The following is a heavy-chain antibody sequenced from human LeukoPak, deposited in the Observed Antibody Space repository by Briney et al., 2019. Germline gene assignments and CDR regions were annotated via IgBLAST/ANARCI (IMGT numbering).Heavy chain of an antibody. V-gene: IGHV3-30*02. J-gene: IGHJ6*03. D-gene: IGHD6-13*01. CDR3: AKDPWVAAAGTDYYYYMDV. CDR2: IRDDGGNK. Sequence: GGSLRLPCVASGFPFTTYGIHWVRQAPGKGLEWVAFIRDDGGNKYYADSVKGRFTISRDNSKNMLYLQMNSLRAEDTAVYYCAKDPWVAAAGTDYYYYMDVWGKGSTVTVSS. CDR1: GFPFTTYG.